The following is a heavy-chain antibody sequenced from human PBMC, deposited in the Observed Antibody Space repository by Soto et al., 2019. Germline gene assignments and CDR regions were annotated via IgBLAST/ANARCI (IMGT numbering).Heavy chain of an antibody. CDR3: AREPLSTVAVDEEFDY. V-gene: IGHV1-18*01. CDR2: ISAYNGNT. CDR1: GYTFTSYG. D-gene: IGHD6-19*01. Sequence: ASVKVSCKASGYTFTSYGISWVRQAPGQGLEWMGWISAYNGNTNYAQKLQGRVTMTTDTSTSTAYMELRSLRSDDTAVYYCAREPLSTVAVDEEFDYWGQGTLVTVSS. J-gene: IGHJ4*02.